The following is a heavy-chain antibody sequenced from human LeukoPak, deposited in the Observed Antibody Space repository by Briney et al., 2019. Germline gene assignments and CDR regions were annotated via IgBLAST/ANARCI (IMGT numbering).Heavy chain of an antibody. V-gene: IGHV1-2*02. CDR3: ARERLMRFLEWLPHNWFDP. CDR1: GYSFTGCY. D-gene: IGHD3-3*01. J-gene: IGHJ5*02. CDR2: VHPHSGKT. Sequence: ASVKVSCKASGYSFTGCYIHWVRQAPGQGLEWMGWVHPHSGKTNYTQRFQGRVTMTRDTSISTAYMELNRLRSDDTAIYYCARERLMRFLEWLPHNWFDPWGQGTLVTVSS.